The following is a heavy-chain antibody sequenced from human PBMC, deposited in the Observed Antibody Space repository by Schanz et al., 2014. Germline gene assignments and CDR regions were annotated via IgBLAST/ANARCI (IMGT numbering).Heavy chain of an antibody. J-gene: IGHJ4*02. CDR2: IKQDGSAK. D-gene: IGHD4-17*01. CDR1: GFTFSRYW. V-gene: IGHV3-7*01. Sequence: EVQLVESGGGLVQPGGSLRLCCVASGFTFSRYWMTWVRQAPGKGLEWVANIKQDGSAKNYVDSVKGRFTISRDNPKNSLCLQMNSLSAEDTGLYYCARVLGGDEGLDQWGQGTLVTVSS. CDR3: ARVLGGDEGLDQ.